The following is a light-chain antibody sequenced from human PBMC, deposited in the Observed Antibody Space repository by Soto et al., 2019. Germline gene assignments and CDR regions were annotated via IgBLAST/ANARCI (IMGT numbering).Light chain of an antibody. Sequence: AIQMTQSPSSLSASVGDRVTITCRASQGIRNDLAWYQQKPGTAPKLLIYAASTLQTGVPSRFRGSGSGTDFTLTISSLQPEDFATYYCLQDYNYPSTFGQGTKVEIK. CDR3: LQDYNYPST. J-gene: IGKJ1*01. V-gene: IGKV1-6*01. CDR1: QGIRND. CDR2: AAS.